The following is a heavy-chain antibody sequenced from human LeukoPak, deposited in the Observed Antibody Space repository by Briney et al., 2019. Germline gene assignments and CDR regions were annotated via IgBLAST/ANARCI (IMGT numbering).Heavy chain of an antibody. Sequence: PGRSLRLSCAASGFTFSSYGVHWVRQAPGKGLEWVAVISYDGSNKYYADSVKGRFTISRDNSKNTLYLQMNSLRAEDTAVYYCAKDRDSSGLDYWGQGTLVTVSS. CDR3: AKDRDSSGLDY. CDR1: GFTFSSYG. D-gene: IGHD6-19*01. CDR2: ISYDGSNK. J-gene: IGHJ4*02. V-gene: IGHV3-30*18.